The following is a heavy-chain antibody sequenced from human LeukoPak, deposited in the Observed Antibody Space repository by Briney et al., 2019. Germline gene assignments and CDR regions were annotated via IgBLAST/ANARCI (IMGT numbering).Heavy chain of an antibody. CDR2: ISSSGSTI. V-gene: IGHV3-11*01. Sequence: PGGSLRLSCAASGFTFSDYYMSWIRQAPGKGLEWVSYISSSGSTIYHADSVKGRFTISRDNAKNSLYLQMNSLRAEDTAVYYCARDARKYYYDSSGPHDYWGQGTLVTVSS. D-gene: IGHD3-22*01. CDR3: ARDARKYYYDSSGPHDY. CDR1: GFTFSDYY. J-gene: IGHJ4*02.